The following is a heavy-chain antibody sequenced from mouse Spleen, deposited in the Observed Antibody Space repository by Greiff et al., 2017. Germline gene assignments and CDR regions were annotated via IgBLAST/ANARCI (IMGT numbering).Heavy chain of an antibody. J-gene: IGHJ4*01. CDR3: TRRGNFAMDY. V-gene: IGHV1-5*01. Sequence: VQLKESGTVLARPGASVKMSCKTSGYTFTSYWMYWVKQRPGQGLEWIGAIYPGNNDTSYNQKFKDKAKLTAVTSASTAYMELSSLTNEDSAVYYCTRRGNFAMDYWGQGTSVTVSS. CDR2: IYPGNNDT. CDR1: GYTFTSYW.